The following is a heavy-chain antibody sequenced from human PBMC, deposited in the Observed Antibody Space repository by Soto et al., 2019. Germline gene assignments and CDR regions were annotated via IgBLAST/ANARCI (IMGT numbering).Heavy chain of an antibody. CDR1: GGSISGYY. Sequence: QVQLQESGPGLVKPSENLSLTCTVSGGSISGYYWSWIRQPAGKGLEWIGRMYNSERTNYNPSLKSRVTMSMDTSKNQFSLKLTSMTAADTAVYFCAREPLAHSYFDFWGRGALVTVSS. CDR2: MYNSERT. V-gene: IGHV4-4*07. CDR3: AREPLAHSYFDF. J-gene: IGHJ4*02.